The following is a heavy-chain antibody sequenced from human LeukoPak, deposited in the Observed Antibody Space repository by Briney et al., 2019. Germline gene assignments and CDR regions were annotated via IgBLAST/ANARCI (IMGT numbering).Heavy chain of an antibody. CDR1: GGSISSYY. Sequence: PSETLSLTCTVSGGSISSYYWSWIRQPPGKGLEWIGYIYYSGSTNYNPSLKSRVTISVDTSKNQFSLKLSSVTAADTAVYYCAREWLPDAFDIWGQGTMDTVSS. V-gene: IGHV4-59*01. CDR2: IYYSGST. D-gene: IGHD5-12*01. CDR3: AREWLPDAFDI. J-gene: IGHJ3*02.